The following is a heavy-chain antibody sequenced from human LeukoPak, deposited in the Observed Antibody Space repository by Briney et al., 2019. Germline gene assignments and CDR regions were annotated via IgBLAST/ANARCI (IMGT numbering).Heavy chain of an antibody. CDR2: ISTYNANT. Sequence: ASVKISCKTSGYTITTYAIIWVRQDPGQGLEWMGWISTYNANTNYVQELQGRVTMTIDSSTSTAYMELTSLRSDDTAVYYCARDENCGGAACYIDYWGRGTLVTVSS. V-gene: IGHV1-18*01. J-gene: IGHJ4*02. CDR1: GYTITTYA. CDR3: ARDENCGGAACYIDY. D-gene: IGHD2-21*01.